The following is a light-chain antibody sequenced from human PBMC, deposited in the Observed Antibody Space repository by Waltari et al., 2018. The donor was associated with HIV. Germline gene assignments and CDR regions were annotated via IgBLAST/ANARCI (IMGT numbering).Light chain of an antibody. V-gene: IGLV1-36*01. Sequence: QSVLTQSPSVSEAPGQSVPISCSGSNSNIGSPAVTWYQQFPGKPPRLLVYNDDLILSGVSDRLSASKSGTSASLAINDLLSEDESHYYCAAWDDGLNGVLFGGGTKVTVL. J-gene: IGLJ2*01. CDR1: NSNIGSPA. CDR2: NDD. CDR3: AAWDDGLNGVL.